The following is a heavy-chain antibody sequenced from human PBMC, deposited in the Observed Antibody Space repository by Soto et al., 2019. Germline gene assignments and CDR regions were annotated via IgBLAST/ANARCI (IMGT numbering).Heavy chain of an antibody. CDR3: ARVAYYDSSGYLGGMDV. V-gene: IGHV4-39*07. Sequence: SETLSLTCTVSGGSISSSSYYWGWIRQPPGKGLEWIGSIYYSGSTYYNPSLKSRVTISVDTSKNQFSLKLSSVTAADTAVYYCARVAYYDSSGYLGGMDVWGQGTTVTVSS. CDR2: IYYSGST. CDR1: GGSISSSSYY. D-gene: IGHD3-22*01. J-gene: IGHJ6*02.